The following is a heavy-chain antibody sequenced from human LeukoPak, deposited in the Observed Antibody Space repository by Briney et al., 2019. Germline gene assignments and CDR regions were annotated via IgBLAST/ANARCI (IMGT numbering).Heavy chain of an antibody. D-gene: IGHD3-10*01. CDR2: IDPGGGST. V-gene: IGHV1-46*01. CDR3: VRGDLVRGSSVTGYHFYGMDV. J-gene: IGHJ6*02. CDR1: GYTFTNYY. Sequence: GASVKVSCKASGYTFTNYYMHWVRQAPGQGLEWMGIIDPGGGSTTYAQRFQGRVTMTRDTSTSTVYMDLSSLRSEDTAVYYCVRGDLVRGSSVTGYHFYGMDVWGQGTTVTVSS.